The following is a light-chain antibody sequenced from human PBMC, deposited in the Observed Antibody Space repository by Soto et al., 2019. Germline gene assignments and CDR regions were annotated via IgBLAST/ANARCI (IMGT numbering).Light chain of an antibody. Sequence: EIALTQSPGTLSLSPGERATLSCRASQSVSRSYLAWYQHKRGQAPSLLIYGASSRATGIPDRFSGSGSGTDFTLTISRLDPEDFAVYYCQQYGSSPITFGQGTRLEIK. CDR2: GAS. CDR3: QQYGSSPIT. CDR1: QSVSRSY. V-gene: IGKV3-20*01. J-gene: IGKJ5*01.